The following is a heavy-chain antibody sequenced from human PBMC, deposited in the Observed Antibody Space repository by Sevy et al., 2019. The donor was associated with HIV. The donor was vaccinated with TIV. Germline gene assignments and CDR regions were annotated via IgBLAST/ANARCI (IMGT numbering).Heavy chain of an antibody. J-gene: IGHJ4*02. CDR2: IKGDGSDK. CDR1: GFTFSGNW. D-gene: IGHD3-16*01. V-gene: IGHV3-7*01. Sequence: GGSLRLSCAASGFTFSGNWMNWVSQAPGKGLEWVANIKGDGSDKHYVDSVEGRFTISRDNAKNLLILQMNSLRVEDTAVYYCAHETFGRFQSWGQGTLVTVSS. CDR3: AHETFGRFQS.